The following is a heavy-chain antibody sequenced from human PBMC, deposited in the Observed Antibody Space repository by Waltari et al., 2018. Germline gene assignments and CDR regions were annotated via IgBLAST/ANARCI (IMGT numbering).Heavy chain of an antibody. CDR1: GGSFSGYY. D-gene: IGHD3-10*01. V-gene: IGHV4-34*01. Sequence: QVQLQQWGAGLLKPSETLSLTCAVYGGSFSGYYWSWIRQPPGKGLEWIWEINHSGSTNYNPSLKSRVTISVDTSKNQFSLKLSSVTAADTAVYYCARGASMVRGVNDYWGQGTLVTVSS. CDR3: ARGASMVRGVNDY. J-gene: IGHJ4*02. CDR2: INHSGST.